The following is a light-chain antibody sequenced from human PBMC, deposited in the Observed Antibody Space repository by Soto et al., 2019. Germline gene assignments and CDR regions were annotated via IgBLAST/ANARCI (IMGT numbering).Light chain of an antibody. V-gene: IGKV1-12*01. J-gene: IGKJ4*01. Sequence: DTRMTQSPSSVSASVGDRVTITCRASQGVNAWLAWYQTKPGKAPELLIYEASTLHSGVPSSFSGSGSGTDFTLTISILQPEYFANYYCQQANSFPRTFGGGTKVEVQ. CDR3: QQANSFPRT. CDR1: QGVNAW. CDR2: EAS.